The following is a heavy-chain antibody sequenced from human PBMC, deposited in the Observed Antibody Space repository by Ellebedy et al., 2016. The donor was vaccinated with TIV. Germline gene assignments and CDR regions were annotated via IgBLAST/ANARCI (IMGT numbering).Heavy chain of an antibody. CDR1: GASISNSPTHY. CDR2: IFFTGTT. Sequence: SETLSLXCTVSGASISNSPTHYWGWIRQPPGKGLEWIGSIFFTGTTYYNPSLKSRVTISVDTSKNQFSLRLSSVTAADTAVYYCARLSPSSGFGLYYYYYYMDVWGKGTTVTVSS. CDR3: ARLSPSSGFGLYYYYYYMDV. V-gene: IGHV4-39*01. J-gene: IGHJ6*03. D-gene: IGHD3-22*01.